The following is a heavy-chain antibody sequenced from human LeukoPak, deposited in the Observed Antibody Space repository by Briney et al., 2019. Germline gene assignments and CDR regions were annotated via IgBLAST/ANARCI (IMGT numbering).Heavy chain of an antibody. CDR3: ARLLLWSGAFDI. D-gene: IGHD3-10*02. CDR1: GGSISNFY. J-gene: IGHJ3*02. Sequence: PSETLSLTCTVSGGSISNFYWTWIRQPPGKGLEWIGYIHYSGIGNYNPALKSRVTISVDTSKNQFSLKLSSVTAADTAVYYCARLLLWSGAFDIWGQGTMVTVSS. V-gene: IGHV4-59*01. CDR2: IHYSGIG.